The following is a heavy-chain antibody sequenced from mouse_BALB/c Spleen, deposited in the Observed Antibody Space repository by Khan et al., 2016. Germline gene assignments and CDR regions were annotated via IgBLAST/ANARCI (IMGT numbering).Heavy chain of an antibody. Sequence: LQQSGAELVRPGASVKLSCKASGYSFTSYWMNWVKQRPGQGLEWIGMIHPSDSETNLNQKFKDKATLTVDKSSSTAYMQLSSPTSEDSAVYYCARFGNYGFAYWGQGTLVTVSA. J-gene: IGHJ3*01. CDR1: GYSFTSYW. V-gene: IGHV1-74*04. CDR2: IHPSDSET. CDR3: ARFGNYGFAY. D-gene: IGHD2-1*01.